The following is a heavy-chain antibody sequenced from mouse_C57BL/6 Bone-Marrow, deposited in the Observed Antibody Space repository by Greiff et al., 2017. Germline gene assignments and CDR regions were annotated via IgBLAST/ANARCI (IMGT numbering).Heavy chain of an antibody. J-gene: IGHJ1*03. CDR3: ARLPRYYYGSSHWYFDV. CDR1: GFTFSDYG. Sequence: EVHLVESGGGLVQPGGSLKLSCAASGFTFSDYGMAWVRQAPRKGPEWVAFISNLAYSIYYADTVTGRFTISRENAKNTLYLEMSSLRSEDTAMYYCARLPRYYYGSSHWYFDVWGTGTTVTVSS. D-gene: IGHD1-1*01. CDR2: ISNLAYSI. V-gene: IGHV5-15*01.